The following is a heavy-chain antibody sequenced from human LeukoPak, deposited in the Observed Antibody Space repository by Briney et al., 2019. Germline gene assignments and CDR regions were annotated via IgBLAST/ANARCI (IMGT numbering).Heavy chain of an antibody. CDR2: INAGNGNT. CDR1: GYTFTSYA. Sequence: ASVKVSCKASGYTFTSYAMHWVRQAPGQRLEWMGWINAGNGNTEYSQKFQGRVTITRDTSASTAYMELSSLRSEDTAVYYCASHPYSGSYLAVFDYWGQGTLVTVSS. CDR3: ASHPYSGSYLAVFDY. V-gene: IGHV1-3*01. D-gene: IGHD1-26*01. J-gene: IGHJ4*02.